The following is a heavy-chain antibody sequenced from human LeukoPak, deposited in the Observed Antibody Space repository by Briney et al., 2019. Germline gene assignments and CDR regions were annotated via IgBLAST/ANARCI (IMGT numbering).Heavy chain of an antibody. D-gene: IGHD4/OR15-4a*01. CDR1: GFSFSAYS. CDR2: ISGGSDYI. J-gene: IGHJ4*02. V-gene: IGHV3-21*01. CDR3: ARVSSVPTPRALDY. Sequence: GGSLRLSCAASGFSFSAYSMNWIRQAPGKGPEWVSSISGGSDYIFHADSVKGRFTVSRDNAKNSLYLQMNSPRAEDTAVYYRARVSSVPTPRALDYWGQGALVTVSS.